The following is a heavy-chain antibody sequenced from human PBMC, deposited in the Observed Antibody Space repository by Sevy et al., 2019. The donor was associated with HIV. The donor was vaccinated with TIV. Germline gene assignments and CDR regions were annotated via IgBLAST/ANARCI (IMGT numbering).Heavy chain of an antibody. CDR1: GFTFGDYA. CDR2: IRSKAYGGTT. J-gene: IGHJ4*02. CDR3: TRDSQGVYSGYDTFDY. Sequence: GGSLRLSCTASGFTFGDYAMSWFRQAPGKGLEWVGFIRSKAYGGTTEYAASVIGRFTISRDDSKSIAYLQMNSLKTEDTAVYYCTRDSQGVYSGYDTFDYWGQGTLVTVSS. V-gene: IGHV3-49*03. D-gene: IGHD5-12*01.